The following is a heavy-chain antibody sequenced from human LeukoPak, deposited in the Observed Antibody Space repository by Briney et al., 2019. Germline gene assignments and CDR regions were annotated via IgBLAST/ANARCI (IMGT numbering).Heavy chain of an antibody. CDR2: INSDGSEG. CDR1: GFTFSGFW. V-gene: IGHV3-7*03. J-gene: IGHJ3*01. CDR3: ARSSYSSSSSV. D-gene: IGHD6-6*01. Sequence: GGSLRLSCAVSGFTFSGFWMSWSRQAPGKGLEWVASINSDGSEGYYADVVKGRFTISRDNAKNSLYLQINSLRAEDTAVYYCARSSYSSSSSVWGQGTVVTVSS.